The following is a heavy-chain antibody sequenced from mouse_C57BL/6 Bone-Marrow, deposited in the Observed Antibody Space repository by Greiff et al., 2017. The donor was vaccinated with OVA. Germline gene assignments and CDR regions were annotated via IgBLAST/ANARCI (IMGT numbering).Heavy chain of an antibody. V-gene: IGHV7-3*01. Sequence: EVQGVESGGGLVQPGGSLSLSCAASGFTFTDYYMSWVRQPPGKALEWLGFIRNKANGYTTEYSASVKGRFTISRDNSQSILYLQMNALRAEVSATYYCARYPLYYYGSSSAWFAYWGQGTLVTVSA. D-gene: IGHD1-1*01. CDR3: ARYPLYYYGSSSAWFAY. CDR2: IRNKANGYTT. CDR1: GFTFTDYY. J-gene: IGHJ3*01.